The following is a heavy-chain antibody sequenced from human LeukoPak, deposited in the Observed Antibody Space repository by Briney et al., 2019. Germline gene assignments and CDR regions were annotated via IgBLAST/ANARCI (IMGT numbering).Heavy chain of an antibody. CDR3: ARGGTGYSSGWLRAFDI. Sequence: GASVKVSCKASGYTFINYGISGVRQAPGQGLEWMGWISTYNGHTKYAQKLPGRVTMTTDTSTSTAYMELRSLRSDDPAVYYCARGGTGYSSGWLRAFDIWGQGTMVTVSS. V-gene: IGHV1-18*01. CDR1: GYTFINYG. J-gene: IGHJ3*02. CDR2: ISTYNGHT. D-gene: IGHD6-19*01.